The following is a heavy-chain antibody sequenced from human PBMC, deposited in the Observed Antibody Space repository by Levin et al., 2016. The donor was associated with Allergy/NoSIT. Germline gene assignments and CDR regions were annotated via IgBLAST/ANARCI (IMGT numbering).Heavy chain of an antibody. J-gene: IGHJ3*02. V-gene: IGHV4-59*08. D-gene: IGHD3-22*01. CDR2: IYYSGST. CDR3: ARHYYDSSGYRRDAFDI. Sequence: WIRQPPGKGLEWIGYIYYSGSTNYNPSLKSRVTISVDTSKNQFSLKLSSVTAADTAVYYCARHYYDSSGYRRDAFDIWGQGTMVTVSS.